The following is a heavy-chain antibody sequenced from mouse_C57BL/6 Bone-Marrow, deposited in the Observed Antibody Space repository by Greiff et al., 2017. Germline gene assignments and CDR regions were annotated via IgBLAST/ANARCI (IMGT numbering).Heavy chain of an antibody. J-gene: IGHJ2*01. CDR3: ARSGLLRLDY. D-gene: IGHD2-3*01. CDR2: INPGSGGT. Sequence: QVQLQQSGAELVRPGTSVKVSCKASGYAFTNYLIEWVKQRPGQGLEWIGVINPGSGGTNYNEKFKGKATLTADKSSSTAYMQLSSLTSEDSAVYFCARSGLLRLDYWGQGTTLTVSS. CDR1: GYAFTNYL. V-gene: IGHV1-54*01.